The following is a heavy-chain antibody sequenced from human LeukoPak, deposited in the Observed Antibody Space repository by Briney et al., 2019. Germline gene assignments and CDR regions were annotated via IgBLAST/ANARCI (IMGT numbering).Heavy chain of an antibody. CDR3: ARSVHTVGNSFDP. V-gene: IGHV1-8*03. Sequence: ASVKVSCKASGYTFTSHDINWVRQATGQGREWMGWMNPNSGNTGYAQKFQGRVTITRNTSISTAYMELSSLRSEDTAVYYCARSVHTVGNSFDPWGQGTLVTVSS. J-gene: IGHJ5*02. D-gene: IGHD4-11*01. CDR2: MNPNSGNT. CDR1: GYTFTSHD.